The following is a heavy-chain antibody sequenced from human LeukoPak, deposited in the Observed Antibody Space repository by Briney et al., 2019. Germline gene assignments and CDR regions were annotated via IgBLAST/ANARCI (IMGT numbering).Heavy chain of an antibody. Sequence: SETLSLTCTVSGGSISSYYWSWTRQPPGKGLEWIGYIYYSGSTNYNPSLKSRVTISVDTSKNQFSLKLSSVTAADTAVYYCARYRRDYVWGSYRAFDYWGQGTLVTVSS. J-gene: IGHJ4*02. CDR3: ARYRRDYVWGSYRAFDY. D-gene: IGHD3-16*02. V-gene: IGHV4-59*01. CDR2: IYYSGST. CDR1: GGSISSYY.